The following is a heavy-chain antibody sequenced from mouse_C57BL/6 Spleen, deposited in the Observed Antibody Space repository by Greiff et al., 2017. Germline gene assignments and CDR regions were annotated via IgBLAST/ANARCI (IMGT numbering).Heavy chain of an antibody. CDR2: IYPGDGDT. V-gene: IGHV1-80*01. D-gene: IGHD1-1*01. CDR3: APTTVVGRYFDV. Sequence: QVQLKESGAELVKPGASGKISGKASGYAFGSNWRNGVKQRPGKGLEWIGQIYPGDGDTNYNGKFKGKATLTADKSSSTAYMQLSSLTSEDSAVYFCAPTTVVGRYFDVWGTGTTVTVSS. J-gene: IGHJ1*03. CDR1: GYAFGSNW.